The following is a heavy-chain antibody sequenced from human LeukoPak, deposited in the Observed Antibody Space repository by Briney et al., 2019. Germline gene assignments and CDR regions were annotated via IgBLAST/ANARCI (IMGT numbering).Heavy chain of an antibody. D-gene: IGHD6-19*01. CDR1: GGSLSHYY. CDR2: IYYLGST. V-gene: IGHV4-59*08. J-gene: IGHJ5*02. Sequence: PETLSLTCTVSGGSLSHYYWSWIRQPPGKGLEWIGYIYYLGSTNYSPSLKSRVTISIDTSKKQFSLKLNSVTAADTAVYYCARRGAGWFDPWGQGTLVTVSS. CDR3: ARRGAGWFDP.